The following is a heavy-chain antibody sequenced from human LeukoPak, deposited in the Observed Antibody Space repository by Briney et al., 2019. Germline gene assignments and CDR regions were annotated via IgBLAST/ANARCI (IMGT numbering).Heavy chain of an antibody. J-gene: IGHJ4*02. V-gene: IGHV4-38-2*02. CDR2: IYHSGST. CDR3: ARDRTSTSSGIDY. D-gene: IGHD2-2*01. Sequence: TSETLSLTCTVSGYSISSGYYWGWIRQPPGKGLEWIGSIYHSGSTYYNPSLKSRVTISVDTSKNQFSLRLTSVTAADTAVYYCARDRTSTSSGIDYWGQGTLVTVSS. CDR1: GYSISSGYY.